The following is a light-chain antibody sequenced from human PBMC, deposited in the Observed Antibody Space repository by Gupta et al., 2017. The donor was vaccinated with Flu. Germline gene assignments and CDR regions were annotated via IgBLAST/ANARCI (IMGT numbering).Light chain of an antibody. V-gene: IGLV3-21*02. J-gene: IGLJ1*01. CDR1: GFGRGY. Sequence: SNVLTQPPSLSVAPGQTARITCGTNGFGRGYVQWYQQRAGQAPVLIIYKNDARPAGIPERFSGSMSGKTASLTIDRVEAGDEADYFCHLWDSSDGHRDVFGPGTKVTV. CDR3: HLWDSSDGHRDV. CDR2: KND.